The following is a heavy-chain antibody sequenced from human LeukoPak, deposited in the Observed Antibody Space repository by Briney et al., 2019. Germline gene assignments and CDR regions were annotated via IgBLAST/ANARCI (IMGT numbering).Heavy chain of an antibody. V-gene: IGHV4-61*02. J-gene: IGHJ5*02. CDR3: ARGGLLNWFDP. CDR1: GDSFSSVSYY. Sequence: PSETLSLTCTVSGDSFSSVSYYWSWIRQPAGKGLEWIGRIYATGSTNYNPSLKSRVTISVDTSRNQFSLKLRSVTAADTAVYYCARGGLLNWFDPWGQGTLVTVSS. CDR2: IYATGST. D-gene: IGHD1-26*01.